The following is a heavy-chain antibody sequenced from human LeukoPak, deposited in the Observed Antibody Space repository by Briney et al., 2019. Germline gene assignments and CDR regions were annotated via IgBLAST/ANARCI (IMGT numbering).Heavy chain of an antibody. J-gene: IGHJ6*02. V-gene: IGHV1-69*13. Sequence: SVKVSCKASGGTFSSYAISWVRQAPGQGLEWMGGIIPIFGTANYAQKFQGRVTITADESTSTAYMELSSLRSENTAVYYCARGTYSSSSFYYYYGMDVWGQGTTVTVSS. CDR3: ARGTYSSSSFYYYYGMDV. CDR2: IIPIFGTA. D-gene: IGHD6-6*01. CDR1: GGTFSSYA.